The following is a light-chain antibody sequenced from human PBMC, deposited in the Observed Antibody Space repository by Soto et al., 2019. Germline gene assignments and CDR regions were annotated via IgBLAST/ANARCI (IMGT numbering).Light chain of an antibody. Sequence: IVLTQSPGTLSLSPGETATLSCGASQSINDDFLAWYQQRPGQAPRLLIYGISSRATGVPDRFSGSGSGTDFTLTISRLEPEDFAVYYCQQYHSWPAFGRGTKVDIK. CDR1: QSINDDF. V-gene: IGKV3-20*01. CDR3: QQYHSWPA. CDR2: GIS. J-gene: IGKJ1*01.